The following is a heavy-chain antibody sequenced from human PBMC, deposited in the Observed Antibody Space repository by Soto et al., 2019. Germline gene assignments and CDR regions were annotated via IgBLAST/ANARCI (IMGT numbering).Heavy chain of an antibody. CDR2: IYTSGST. CDR3: ARVASGWELLDYYYGMDV. J-gene: IGHJ6*02. D-gene: IGHD1-26*01. Sequence: SETLSLTCTVSGGSISSYYWSWIRQPAGKGLEWIGRIYTSGSTNYNPSLESRVTMSVDTSKNQFSLKLSSVTAADTAVYYCARVASGWELLDYYYGMDVWGQGTTVTVYS. V-gene: IGHV4-4*07. CDR1: GGSISSYY.